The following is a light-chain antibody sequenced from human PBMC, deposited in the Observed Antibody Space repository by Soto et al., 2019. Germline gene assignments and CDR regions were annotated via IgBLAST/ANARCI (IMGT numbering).Light chain of an antibody. CDR3: QKYGSPPWT. CDR1: ESVSNNY. Sequence: EIVLTQSPGTLSLSPGERATLSCRASESVSNNYLAWYQQKPGQAPRVLIYGASSRVTGIPDRISGSGSGTDFPLTISRLEPEDFAVYYCQKYGSPPWTFGQGTKVEIK. CDR2: GAS. J-gene: IGKJ1*01. V-gene: IGKV3-20*01.